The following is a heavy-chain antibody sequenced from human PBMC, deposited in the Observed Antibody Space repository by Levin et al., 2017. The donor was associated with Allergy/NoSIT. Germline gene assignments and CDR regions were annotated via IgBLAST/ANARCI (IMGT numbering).Heavy chain of an antibody. Sequence: GESLKISCKASGYTFTGYYMHWVRQAPGQGLEWMGWINPNSGGTNYAQKFQGRVTMTRDTSISTAYMELSRLRSDDTAVYYCARAIGLGYYCSSTSCYTFDYWGQGTLVTVSS. J-gene: IGHJ4*02. D-gene: IGHD2-2*02. CDR2: INPNSGGT. CDR1: GYTFTGYY. V-gene: IGHV1-2*02. CDR3: ARAIGLGYYCSSTSCYTFDY.